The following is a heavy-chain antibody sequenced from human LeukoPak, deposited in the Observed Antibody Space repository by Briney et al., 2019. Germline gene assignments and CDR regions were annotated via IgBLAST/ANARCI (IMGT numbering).Heavy chain of an antibody. V-gene: IGHV4-34*01. CDR3: VSSSWAFDF. CDR1: GGSFSGYY. CDR2: INHSGST. Sequence: PSETLSLTCAVYGGSFSGYYWSWIRQPPGKGLEWIGEINHSGSTNYNPSLKSRVTISVDTSKNQFSLRVTSVTAADTAVYYCVSSSWAFDFWGQGTLVSVSS. D-gene: IGHD6-13*01. J-gene: IGHJ4*02.